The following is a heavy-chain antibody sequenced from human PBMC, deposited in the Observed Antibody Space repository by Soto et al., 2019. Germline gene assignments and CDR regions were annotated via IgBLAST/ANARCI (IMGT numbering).Heavy chain of an antibody. D-gene: IGHD2-15*01. J-gene: IGHJ6*02. V-gene: IGHV4-30-4*01. CDR2: YHSGGST. CDR3: VRSRQIESGNDYGLDV. CDR1: GVSLNTADTW. Sequence: QVQLQESGSGLVKPSQSLSLTCTVSGVSLNTADTWWSWIRQSPGKGLELIGSYHSGGSTYYDASFRSRVIISEDTSNGPFSRKLSSVTVADSAGYFCVRSRQIESGNDYGLDVWGQGTTVTVSS.